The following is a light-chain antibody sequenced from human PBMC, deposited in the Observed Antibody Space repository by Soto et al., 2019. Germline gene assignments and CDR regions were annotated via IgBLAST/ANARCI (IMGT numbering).Light chain of an antibody. CDR1: SSNIGAGYD. J-gene: IGLJ2*01. Sequence: QSVLTQPPSVSGAPGQGVTISCTGSSSNIGAGYDVHWYQHFPGTAPKLLIYGDNNRPSGVPDRFSGSKSGTSASLAFTGLQAEDEADYFCQSYDSSLSGSVFGGGTKLTVL. CDR2: GDN. CDR3: QSYDSSLSGSV. V-gene: IGLV1-40*01.